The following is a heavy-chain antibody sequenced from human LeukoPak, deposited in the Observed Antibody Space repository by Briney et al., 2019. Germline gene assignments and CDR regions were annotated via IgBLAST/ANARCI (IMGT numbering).Heavy chain of an antibody. V-gene: IGHV1-69*04. J-gene: IGHJ3*02. CDR1: GGSFSSYV. Sequence: SVKVSCKASGGSFSSYVITWVRQAPGQGLEWMGRIIPVLRVSNFAQKFQGRVTITAEKSTNTAHMELSRLESGDTAVYYCTRDGGYGYWAFDIWGQGTMVTVSS. CDR2: IIPVLRVS. D-gene: IGHD2-8*02. CDR3: TRDGGYGYWAFDI.